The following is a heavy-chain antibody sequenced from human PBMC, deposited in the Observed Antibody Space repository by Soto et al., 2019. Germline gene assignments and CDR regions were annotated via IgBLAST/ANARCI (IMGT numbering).Heavy chain of an antibody. D-gene: IGHD5-12*01. Sequence: SETLSLTCAVYGGSFSGYYWSWIRQPPGKGLEWIGEINHSGSTNYNPSLKSRVTISVDTSKNQFSLKLSSVTAADTAVYYCARFGGYDFYYYYGMDVWGKGTTVTVSS. CDR1: GGSFSGYY. V-gene: IGHV4-34*01. CDR2: INHSGST. CDR3: ARFGGYDFYYYYGMDV. J-gene: IGHJ6*04.